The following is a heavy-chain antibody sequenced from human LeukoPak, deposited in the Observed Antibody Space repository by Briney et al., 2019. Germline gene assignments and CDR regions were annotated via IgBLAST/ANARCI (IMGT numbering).Heavy chain of an antibody. CDR1: GYSFTSYW. CDR3: ARRSSTTPFFEY. CDR2: IYPGDSDT. V-gene: IGHV5-51*01. Sequence: GESLKISCEGSGYSFTSYWIGWVRQMPGKGLEWMGIIYPGDSDTRYSPTFQGQVTISAGKTISTAYLQWSSLKASDTAMYFCARRSSTTPFFEYWGQGTLVTVSS. J-gene: IGHJ4*02. D-gene: IGHD1-14*01.